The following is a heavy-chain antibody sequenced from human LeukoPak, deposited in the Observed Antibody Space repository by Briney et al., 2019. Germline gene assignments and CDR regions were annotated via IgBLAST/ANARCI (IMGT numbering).Heavy chain of an antibody. V-gene: IGHV1-8*03. CDR2: MNPNSGNT. Sequence: ASVKVSCKASGYTFTSYDINWVRQATGQGLEWMGWMNPNSGNTGYAQKFQGRVTITRNTSISTAYMELSSLRSEDTAVYYCARGRDGYGYFDYWGQGTRVTVSS. D-gene: IGHD5-24*01. CDR3: ARGRDGYGYFDY. CDR1: GYTFTSYD. J-gene: IGHJ4*02.